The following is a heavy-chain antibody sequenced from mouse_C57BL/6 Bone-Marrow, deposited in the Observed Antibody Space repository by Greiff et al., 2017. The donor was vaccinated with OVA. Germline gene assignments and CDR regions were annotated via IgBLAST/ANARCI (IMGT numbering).Heavy chain of an antibody. J-gene: IGHJ3*01. CDR1: GYNITDDY. CDR2: IDPENGDT. Sequence: EVQLQQSGAELVRPGASVKLSCTASGYNITDDYMHWVKQRPEQGLEWIGWIDPENGDTESASKFQGKATITADTSSNTAYLQLSSLTSEDTAVYYFTSALYGYDGAWFAYWGQGTLVTVSA. D-gene: IGHD2-14*01. CDR3: TSALYGYDGAWFAY. V-gene: IGHV14-4*01.